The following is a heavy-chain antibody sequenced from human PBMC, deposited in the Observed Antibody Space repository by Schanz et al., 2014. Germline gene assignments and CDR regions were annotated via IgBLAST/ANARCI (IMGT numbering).Heavy chain of an antibody. V-gene: IGHV3-48*01. CDR1: GFSFSDHA. Sequence: EVQLVESGGGVVQPGRSLRLSCAASGFSFSDHAMDWVRQAAGKGLEWVSYISSASSTINYADSVKGRFTISRDNAKNTLYLQMNSLRAEDTAVYYCANNWNLDYWGQGTLVTVSS. CDR3: ANNWNLDY. J-gene: IGHJ4*02. D-gene: IGHD1-20*01. CDR2: ISSASSTI.